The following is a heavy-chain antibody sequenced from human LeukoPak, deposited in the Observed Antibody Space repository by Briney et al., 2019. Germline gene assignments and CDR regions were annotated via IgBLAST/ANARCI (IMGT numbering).Heavy chain of an antibody. D-gene: IGHD3-3*01. J-gene: IGHJ4*02. CDR3: AKDHHRYDIWSGYYYFDY. CDR2: IRFDGSNQ. CDR1: GFTFGTYG. V-gene: IGHV3-30*02. Sequence: GGSLRLSRAASGFTFGTYGMHWVRQAPGKGLEWVAFIRFDGSNQYYADSVKGRFTISRDNSKNTLYLQMNSLRAEDTAVYYCAKDHHRYDIWSGYYYFDYWGQGTLVTVSS.